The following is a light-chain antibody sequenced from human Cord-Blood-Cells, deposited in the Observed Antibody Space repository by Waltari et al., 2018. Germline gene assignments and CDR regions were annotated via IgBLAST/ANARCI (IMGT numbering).Light chain of an antibody. Sequence: QSALTQPASVSGSPGQSITISCTGTSSDGVGYNYVSWYQHHPGNAPKLMLYDARKRPSGVSNRFSGSKSGNTASLTISGLQAEDEADYYCSSYTSSSTWVFGGGTKLTVL. CDR1: SSDGVGYNY. V-gene: IGLV2-14*03. CDR2: DAR. CDR3: SSYTSSSTWV. J-gene: IGLJ3*02.